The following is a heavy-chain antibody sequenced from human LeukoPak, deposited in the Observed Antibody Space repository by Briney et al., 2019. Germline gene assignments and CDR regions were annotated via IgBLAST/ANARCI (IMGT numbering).Heavy chain of an antibody. CDR1: GDSVSSNSAA. Sequence: SQTLSLTCAISGDSVSSNSAAWDWIRQSPSRGLEWLGRTYYRSKWYNDYAVSVERRISITTDTSKNQFSLQLNSVTPEDPAVYYCARGYYGMDVWDQGTTVTVSS. CDR3: ARGYYGMDV. CDR2: TYYRSKWYN. J-gene: IGHJ6*02. V-gene: IGHV6-1*01.